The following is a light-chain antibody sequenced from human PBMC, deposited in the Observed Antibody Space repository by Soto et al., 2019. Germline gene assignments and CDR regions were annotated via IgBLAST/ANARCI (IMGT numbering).Light chain of an antibody. V-gene: IGLV2-14*01. J-gene: IGLJ2*01. CDR1: SSDVGGYNY. CDR3: SSYTSSSTLV. Sequence: QSALTQPASVSGSPGQSITISCTGTSSDVGGYNYVSWYQQHPGKAPKLMIYEVSNRPSGVSNRFSGSKSGNTASLTISGLQAEDEADYYCSSYTSSSTLVFGGGTKFTVI. CDR2: EVS.